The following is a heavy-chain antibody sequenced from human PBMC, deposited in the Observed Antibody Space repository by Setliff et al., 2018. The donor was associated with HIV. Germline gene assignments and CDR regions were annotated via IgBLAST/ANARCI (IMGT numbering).Heavy chain of an antibody. D-gene: IGHD4-17*01. CDR1: GGSISSQY. V-gene: IGHV4-59*11. J-gene: IGHJ4*02. CDR2: VYNSGGT. Sequence: SETLSLTCTVSGGSISSQYWSWIRQTPGKGLESIGYVYNSGGTNYNPSLKSRVTISVDTPKNQFSLRLSSVTAADTAVYYCARLHGDFYFDLWGQGTLVTVSS. CDR3: ARLHGDFYFDL.